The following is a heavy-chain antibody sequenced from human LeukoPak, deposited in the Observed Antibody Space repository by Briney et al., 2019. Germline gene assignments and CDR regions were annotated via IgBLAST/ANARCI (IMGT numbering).Heavy chain of an antibody. CDR1: GFTFSSYG. Sequence: PGGSLRLSCAASGFTFSSYGMHWVRQAPGKGLEWVAVIWYDGSNKYYADSVKGRFTISRDNSKNTLYLQMNSLRAEDTAVYYCARGAEHYYDSSGYPADYWGQGTLVTVSS. D-gene: IGHD3-22*01. CDR3: ARGAEHYYDSSGYPADY. CDR2: IWYDGSNK. V-gene: IGHV3-33*08. J-gene: IGHJ4*02.